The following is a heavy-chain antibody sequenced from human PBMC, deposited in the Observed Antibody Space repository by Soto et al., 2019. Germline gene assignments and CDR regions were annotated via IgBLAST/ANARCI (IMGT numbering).Heavy chain of an antibody. Sequence: GEALKISCQGSGYRFTGFWLNWVRQRPGKGLEWVGRIDPNDSFINYSPPFEGHVTISADKSISTAYLQWTRLQAADTAIYYCARPASGGSRDAFDIWGQGTMVTVS. J-gene: IGHJ3*02. CDR3: ARPASGGSRDAFDI. CDR2: IDPNDSFI. CDR1: GYRFTGFW. D-gene: IGHD2-15*01. V-gene: IGHV5-10-1*01.